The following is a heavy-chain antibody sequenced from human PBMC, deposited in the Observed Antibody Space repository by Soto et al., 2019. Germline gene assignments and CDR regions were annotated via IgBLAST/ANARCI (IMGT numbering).Heavy chain of an antibody. CDR3: ARGSLGPDY. D-gene: IGHD1-26*01. CDR1: SGSLSNYY. J-gene: IGHJ4*02. V-gene: IGHV4-4*07. CDR2: IFPTGNT. Sequence: QVQLQESGPGQVKPSETLSLTCTVSSGSLSNYYWSWIRQPAGKGLEWIGRIFPTGNTDYNPSLRSRVTMSGDTSKNQFSLKLNSVTAADTAVYYCARGSLGPDYWGPGTLVTVSS.